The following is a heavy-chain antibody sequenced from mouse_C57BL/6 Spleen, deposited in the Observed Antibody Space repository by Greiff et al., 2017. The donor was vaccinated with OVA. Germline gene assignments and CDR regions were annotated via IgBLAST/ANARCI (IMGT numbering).Heavy chain of an antibody. CDR1: GYTFTDYY. J-gene: IGHJ2*01. Sequence: VQLQQSGPVLVKPGASVKMSCKASGYTFTDYYMNWVKQSHGKSLEWIGVINPYNGGTSYNQKFKGKATLTVDKSSSTAYMELNSLTSEDSAVYYCARGDTGDRYFDYWGQGTTLTVSS. CDR2: INPYNGGT. CDR3: ARGDTGDRYFDY. D-gene: IGHD1-1*01. V-gene: IGHV1-19*01.